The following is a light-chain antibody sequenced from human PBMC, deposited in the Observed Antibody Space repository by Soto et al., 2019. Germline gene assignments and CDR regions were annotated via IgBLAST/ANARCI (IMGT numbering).Light chain of an antibody. CDR2: DTS. J-gene: IGKJ1*01. CDR3: QEDIQWPPGM. CDR1: QFVSSR. Sequence: DIVVTQSPATLSASPGERVTLSCRASQFVSSRLAWYQRRPGQVPRLLIYDTSTRAPGISARFSGSGAGTEFTLTISSLQSEDFAVEYCQEDIQWPPGMFGPGTTVDIK. V-gene: IGKV3-15*01.